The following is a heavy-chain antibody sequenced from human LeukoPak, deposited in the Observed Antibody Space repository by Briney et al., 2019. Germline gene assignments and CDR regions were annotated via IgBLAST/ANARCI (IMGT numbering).Heavy chain of an antibody. V-gene: IGHV3-21*01. CDR1: GFTFSSYS. CDR2: ISSSSSYI. J-gene: IGHJ4*02. Sequence: GGSLRLSCAASGFTFSSYSMNWVRQAPGKGLEWVSSISSSSSYIYYADSVKGRFTISKDNSKNTLYLQMNSLSGDDTSMYFCARAYGGLIDYWGQGTLVTVSS. CDR3: ARAYGGLIDY. D-gene: IGHD3-16*01.